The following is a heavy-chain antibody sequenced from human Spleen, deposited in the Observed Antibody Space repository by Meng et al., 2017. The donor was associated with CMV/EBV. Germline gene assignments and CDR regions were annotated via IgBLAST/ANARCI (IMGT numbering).Heavy chain of an antibody. V-gene: IGHV4-34*01. D-gene: IGHD1-1*01. Sequence: SLSCAVYGGSCSGDYWSWIRQAPGKGLEWIGEINHRRNTNYSPSLKGRVTLAVDTCKNQFSLRLNSVTAADTAMYYCAGDSGWKPGGYWSQGTLVTVSS. CDR2: INHRRNT. CDR1: GGSCSGDY. J-gene: IGHJ4*02. CDR3: AGDSGWKPGGY.